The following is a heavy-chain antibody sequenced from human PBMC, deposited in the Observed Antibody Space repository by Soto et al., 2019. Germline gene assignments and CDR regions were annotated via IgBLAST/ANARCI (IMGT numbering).Heavy chain of an antibody. CDR2: INPSGGST. V-gene: IGHV1-46*03. Sequence: QVQLVQSGAEVKKPGASVKVSCKASGYTFTSYYMHWVRQAPGQGLEWMGIINPSGGSTSYAQKFQGRVTMPRDTSTSTGYMELSSLRSEDTAVYYCARGYPSDPRYGYVGNNWFDPWGQGTLVTVSS. CDR3: ARGYPSDPRYGYVGNNWFDP. J-gene: IGHJ5*02. D-gene: IGHD5-18*01. CDR1: GYTFTSYY.